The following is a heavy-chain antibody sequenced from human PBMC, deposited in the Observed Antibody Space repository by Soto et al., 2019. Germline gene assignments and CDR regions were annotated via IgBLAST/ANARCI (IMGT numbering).Heavy chain of an antibody. V-gene: IGHV1-69*02. Sequence: QVQLVQSGAELKKPGSSVKVSCKASGGTFSSYTISWVRQAPGQGLDWMGRIIPILGIANYAQKFQGRVTITADKSTSTAYMELSSLRSEDTAVYYCARTYCSGGSCYGNYYYGMDVWGQGTTVTVSS. CDR3: ARTYCSGGSCYGNYYYGMDV. CDR2: IIPILGIA. CDR1: GGTFSSYT. J-gene: IGHJ6*02. D-gene: IGHD2-15*01.